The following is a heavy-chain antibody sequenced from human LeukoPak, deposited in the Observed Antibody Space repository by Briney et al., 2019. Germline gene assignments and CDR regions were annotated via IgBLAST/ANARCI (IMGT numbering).Heavy chain of an antibody. CDR2: ISGSGGST. CDR1: GFTFSSYA. D-gene: IGHD3-3*01. Sequence: GGSLRLSCAASGFTFSSYAMSWVCQAPGKGLEWVSAISGSGGSTYYADSVKGRFTISRDNSKNTLYLQMNSLRAEDTAVYYCAKDRPSLYYDFWSGYYTRGTLFDYWGQGTLVTVSS. CDR3: AKDRPSLYYDFWSGYYTRGTLFDY. V-gene: IGHV3-23*01. J-gene: IGHJ4*02.